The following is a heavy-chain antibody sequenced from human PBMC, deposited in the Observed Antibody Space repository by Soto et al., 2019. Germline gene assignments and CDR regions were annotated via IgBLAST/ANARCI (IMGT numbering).Heavy chain of an antibody. CDR1: GGSFSNYY. CDR3: GRGRGYRHACCSYYADIEV. J-gene: IGHJ6*02. Sequence: QVQLQQCGAGLLKPSATLFLTCASYGGSFSNYYWNCIRQPPWKGLEWMGKINHNGSTNYSPSLNSRLTISVETYQNPCPLKMVSATAADSDVYFCGRGRGYRHACCSYYADIEVWGQGTKVTVSS. V-gene: IGHV4-34*01. CDR2: INHNGST. D-gene: IGHD2-15*01.